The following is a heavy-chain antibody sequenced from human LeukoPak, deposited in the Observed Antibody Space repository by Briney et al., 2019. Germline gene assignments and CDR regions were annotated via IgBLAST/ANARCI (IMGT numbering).Heavy chain of an antibody. CDR2: ISGSGGSA. CDR1: GFTFNNYA. V-gene: IGHV3-23*01. J-gene: IGHJ4*02. CDR3: AKDPQWELPSPFDH. D-gene: IGHD1-26*01. Sequence: GSLRLSCAASGFTFNNYAMSWVRQAPGKGLEWVSAISGSGGSAYYADSVKGRFSISRDNSKNTLYLLMNSLRAEDTAVYYCAKDPQWELPSPFDHWGQGTLVTVSS.